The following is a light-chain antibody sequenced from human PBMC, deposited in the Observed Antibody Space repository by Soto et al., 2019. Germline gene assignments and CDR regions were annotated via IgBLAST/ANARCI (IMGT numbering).Light chain of an antibody. CDR1: SSDVGGYND. CDR3: SSYISSSNSYV. J-gene: IGLJ1*01. Sequence: QSALTKPASVSGSPGQSITISCTGTSSDVGGYNDVSWYQQHPGKAPKLRIYDVSNRPSGVSNRFSGSKSGNTASLTISGLQADDEADYYCSSYISSSNSYVFGSGTKLTVL. V-gene: IGLV2-14*01. CDR2: DVS.